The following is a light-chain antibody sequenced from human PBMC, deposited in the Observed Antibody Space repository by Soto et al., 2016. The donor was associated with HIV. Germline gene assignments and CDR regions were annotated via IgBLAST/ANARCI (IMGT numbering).Light chain of an antibody. Sequence: SVLTQPPSVSVAPGKTAKITCEGDSIASKSVHWYQQKPGQAPILVIFDYIDRPSGIPERFSGSYSGNTATLTIGRVEAGDEAAYYCQMWDSASDHVIFGGGTKLTVL. CDR2: DYI. CDR3: QMWDSASDHVI. CDR1: SIASKS. V-gene: IGLV3-21*04. J-gene: IGLJ2*01.